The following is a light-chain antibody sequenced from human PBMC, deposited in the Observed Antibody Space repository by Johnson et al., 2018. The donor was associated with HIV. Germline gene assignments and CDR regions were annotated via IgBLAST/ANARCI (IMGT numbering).Light chain of an antibody. CDR1: SSNIGNNF. CDR2: DNN. V-gene: IGLV1-51*01. J-gene: IGLJ1*01. CDR3: GTWDSSLGADV. Sequence: QSVLTQPPSVSAAPGQRVTRSYSGSSSNIGNNFVSWFRQLPLRAPKVLIYDNNKRPSGIPDRFSGSKSGTSATLGITGLQTGDEADYYCGTWDSSLGADVFGTGTKVTVI.